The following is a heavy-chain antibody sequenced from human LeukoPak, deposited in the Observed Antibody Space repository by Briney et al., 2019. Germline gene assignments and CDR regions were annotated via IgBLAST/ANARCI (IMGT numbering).Heavy chain of an antibody. V-gene: IGHV1-69*05. CDR2: IIPIFGTA. CDR1: GGTFISYA. J-gene: IGHJ4*02. CDR3: AREGDYYDSSGLLDY. D-gene: IGHD3-22*01. Sequence: SVKVSCKASGGTFISYAISWVRQAPGQGLEWMGRIIPIFGTANYAQKFQGRVTITTDESTSTAYMELSSLRSEDTAVYYCAREGDYYDSSGLLDYWGQGTLVTVSS.